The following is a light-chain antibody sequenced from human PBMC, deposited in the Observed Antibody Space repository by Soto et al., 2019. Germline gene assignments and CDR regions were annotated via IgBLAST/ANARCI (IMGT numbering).Light chain of an antibody. CDR3: QQYGSSAPIT. J-gene: IGKJ5*01. CDR1: ETVSSN. Sequence: EIVMTQSPATLSVSPGERATLSCRASETVSSNLAWYQQKLGQAPRLLIYGASTRATGIPARFSGSGSGTEFTLTISSLQSEDFALYYCQQYGSSAPITFGQGTRLEIK. CDR2: GAS. V-gene: IGKV3-15*01.